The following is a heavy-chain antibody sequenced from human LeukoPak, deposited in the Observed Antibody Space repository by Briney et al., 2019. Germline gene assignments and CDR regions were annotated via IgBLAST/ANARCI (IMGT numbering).Heavy chain of an antibody. J-gene: IGHJ4*02. Sequence: SETLSLTCAVYGGSFSVYYWSWIRQPPGKGPEWIGEISRGGSTNYSPSLKSRVTISLDTSKNQVSLKLSSVTAADTAMYYCGLSTTKATTRTIDYWGQGALVTVSS. D-gene: IGHD4-17*01. V-gene: IGHV4-34*01. CDR2: ISRGGST. CDR1: GGSFSVYY. CDR3: GLSTTKATTRTIDY.